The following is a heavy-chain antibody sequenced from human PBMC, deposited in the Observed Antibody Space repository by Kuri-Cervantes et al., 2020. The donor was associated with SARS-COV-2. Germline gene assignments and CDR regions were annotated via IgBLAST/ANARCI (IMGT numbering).Heavy chain of an antibody. J-gene: IGHJ4*02. CDR3: AKVFGVGSNIKYFDY. CDR1: GYTLNDYG. D-gene: IGHD3-10*02. Sequence: GGSLRLSCAASGYTLNDYGMYWVRQGPGKGLEWVSCITWDGGSTFYADSVKGRFTMSRDSGKSSLYLQMNSLRVEDTAVYYCAKVFGVGSNIKYFDYWGQGTVVTVSS. V-gene: IGHV3-43D*03. CDR2: ITWDGGST.